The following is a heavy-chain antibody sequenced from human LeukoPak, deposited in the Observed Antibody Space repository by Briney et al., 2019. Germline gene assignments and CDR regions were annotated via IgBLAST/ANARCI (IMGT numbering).Heavy chain of an antibody. V-gene: IGHV4-59*01. CDR2: IHYSGST. D-gene: IGHD2-21*01. CDR1: GGSIRNSY. Sequence: PSETLTLTCTVSGGSIRNSYWSWIRQPPGKGLEWIGYIHYSGSTNYNPSLKSRVTISVDTSKNQFSLKLSSVTAADTAMYYCARAPLALIVFDIWGQGTMVTVSS. CDR3: ARAPLALIVFDI. J-gene: IGHJ3*02.